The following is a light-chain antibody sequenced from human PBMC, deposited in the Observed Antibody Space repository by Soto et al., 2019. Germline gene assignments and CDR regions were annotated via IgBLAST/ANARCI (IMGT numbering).Light chain of an antibody. CDR1: QSVSSSD. J-gene: IGKJ3*01. Sequence: EIVLTQSPGTLSLSPGERATLSCRASQSVSSSDLGWYQKKPGQAPRLLIYGASSRATGIPDRFSGSGSGTDFTLMISRLEPEDFAVYYCQQYGSSPFTFGPGTKVDIK. V-gene: IGKV3-20*01. CDR2: GAS. CDR3: QQYGSSPFT.